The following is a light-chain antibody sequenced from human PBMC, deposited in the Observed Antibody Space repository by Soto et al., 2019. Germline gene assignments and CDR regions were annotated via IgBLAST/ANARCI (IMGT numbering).Light chain of an antibody. V-gene: IGKV1-39*01. J-gene: IGKJ5*01. Sequence: DIQMTQSPSSLSASVGDRVTITCRASQKITTYLNWYQQRPGKAPSLLIYAATYLRNGVPSRFSGSGSGTDFTLTISSLEPEDFAIYYCQHRSDWPITFGQGTRLEIK. CDR3: QHRSDWPIT. CDR2: AAT. CDR1: QKITTY.